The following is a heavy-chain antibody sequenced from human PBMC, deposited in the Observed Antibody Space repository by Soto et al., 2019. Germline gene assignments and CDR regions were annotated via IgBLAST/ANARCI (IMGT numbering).Heavy chain of an antibody. Sequence: EVQLVESGGGLVQPGESLRLSCAASGLTFRSYWMHWVRQAPGKGLVWVSRINTDGSVAMYVDSVKGRFTISRDNARNTQYQHMYNCVRDMQLCRLDAWGQGTLVTVSS. V-gene: IGHV3-74*03. CDR2: INTDGSVA. J-gene: IGHJ5*02. CDR1: GLTFRSYW. CDR3: A. D-gene: IGHD2-15*01.